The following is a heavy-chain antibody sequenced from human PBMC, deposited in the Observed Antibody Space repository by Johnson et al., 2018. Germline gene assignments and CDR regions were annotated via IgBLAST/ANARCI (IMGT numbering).Heavy chain of an antibody. CDR2: IKSKTDGGTT. D-gene: IGHD3-16*01. CDR3: TEGGPRGYYGMDV. Sequence: VQLVESGGGLVKPGGSLRLSCAASGFTFSNAWMSWVRQAPGKGLEWVGRIKSKTDGGTTDYAAPVKGRFTISRDDSKNTLYLQMNSLKTEDTAVYYCTEGGPRGYYGMDVWGQGTTVTVSS. J-gene: IGHJ6*02. V-gene: IGHV3-15*01. CDR1: GFTFSNAW.